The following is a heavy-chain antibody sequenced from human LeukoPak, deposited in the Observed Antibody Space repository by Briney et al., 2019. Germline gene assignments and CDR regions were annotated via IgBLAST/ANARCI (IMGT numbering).Heavy chain of an antibody. Sequence: VASVKVSCKASGGTFSSYAISWVRQAPGQGLEWMGGIIPIFGTANYTQKFQGRVTITADESTSTAYMELSSLRSEDTAVYYCARARYYDSSGYYYLAWFDPWGQGTLVTVSS. J-gene: IGHJ5*02. CDR3: ARARYYDSSGYYYLAWFDP. D-gene: IGHD3-22*01. CDR2: IIPIFGTA. CDR1: GGTFSSYA. V-gene: IGHV1-69*13.